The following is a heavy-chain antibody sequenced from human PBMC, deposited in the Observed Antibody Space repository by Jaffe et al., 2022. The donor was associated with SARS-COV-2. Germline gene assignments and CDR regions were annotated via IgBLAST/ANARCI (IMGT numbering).Heavy chain of an antibody. D-gene: IGHD5-12*01. J-gene: IGHJ4*02. CDR1: GGSISSSSYY. V-gene: IGHV4-39*01. CDR2: IYYSGST. Sequence: QLQLQESGPGLVKPSETLSLTCTVSGGSISSSSYYWGWIRQPPGKGLEWIGSIYYSGSTYYNPSLKSRVTISVDTSKNQFSLKLSSVTAADTAVYYCARRGQDGYKVDYWGQGTLVTVSS. CDR3: ARRGQDGYKVDY.